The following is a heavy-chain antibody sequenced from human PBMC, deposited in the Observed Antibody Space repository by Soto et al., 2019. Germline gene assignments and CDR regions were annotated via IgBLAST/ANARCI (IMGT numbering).Heavy chain of an antibody. CDR3: ARDKVTMVRGVIITVLNYGLDV. Sequence: ASVKVSCKASGYTFTSYYMHWVRQAPGQGLEWMGIINPSGGSTSYAQKFQGRVTMTRDTSTSTVYMELSSLRSEDTAVYYCARDKVTMVRGVIITVLNYGLDVWCQGTTVTVSS. CDR2: INPSGGST. J-gene: IGHJ6*02. V-gene: IGHV1-46*01. D-gene: IGHD3-10*01. CDR1: GYTFTSYY.